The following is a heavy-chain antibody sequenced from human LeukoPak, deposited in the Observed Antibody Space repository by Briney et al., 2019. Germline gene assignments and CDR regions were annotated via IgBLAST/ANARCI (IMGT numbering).Heavy chain of an antibody. Sequence: GGSLRLSCAASGFTFSSYAMSWVRQAPGKGLEWVSAISGSGGGTYYADSVKGRFTISRDNSKNTLYLQMNSLRAEDTAVYYCAKDNYYDRAPGAFDIWGQGTMVTVSS. V-gene: IGHV3-23*01. CDR2: ISGSGGGT. CDR3: AKDNYYDRAPGAFDI. J-gene: IGHJ3*02. D-gene: IGHD3-22*01. CDR1: GFTFSSYA.